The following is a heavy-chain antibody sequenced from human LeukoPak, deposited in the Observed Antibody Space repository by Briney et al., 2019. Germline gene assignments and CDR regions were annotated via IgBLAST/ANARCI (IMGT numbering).Heavy chain of an antibody. V-gene: IGHV4-30-2*01. CDR1: SGSISSGGYS. CDR2: IYHSGST. CDR3: ARTSMVGGVIRP. J-gene: IGHJ4*02. D-gene: IGHD3-10*01. Sequence: SETLSLTCAVSSGSISSGGYSWSWIRQPPGKGLEGIGYIYHSGSTYYNPSLKSRVTISVDRSKNQCSLKLSSVTAADTAVYCCARTSMVGGVIRPWGRGTLVTVSS.